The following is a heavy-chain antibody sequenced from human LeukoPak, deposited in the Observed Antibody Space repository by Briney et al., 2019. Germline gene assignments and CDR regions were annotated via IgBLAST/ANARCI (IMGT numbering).Heavy chain of an antibody. CDR1: GFTFSSYG. D-gene: IGHD1-26*01. J-gene: IGHJ3*02. Sequence: PGGSLRLSCAASGFTFSSYGMHWVRQAPGKGLEWVAVISYDGSNKYYADSVKGRFTISRDNSKNTLYLQMNSLRAEDTAVYYCAKDRGRLYDAFDIWGQGTMVTVSS. CDR2: ISYDGSNK. CDR3: AKDRGRLYDAFDI. V-gene: IGHV3-30*18.